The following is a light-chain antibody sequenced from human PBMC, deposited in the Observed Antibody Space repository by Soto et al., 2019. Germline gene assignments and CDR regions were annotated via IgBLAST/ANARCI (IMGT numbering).Light chain of an antibody. CDR2: GAS. V-gene: IGKV3-20*01. J-gene: IGKJ2*01. CDR1: QSVSSNY. CDR3: QQYSSSLYT. Sequence: EIVLTQSPGTLSLSPGERVTLSCRASQSVSSNYLAWYQHKPGQAPRLIIYGASARATGIPDRFSGSGSGTDFTLTISRLEPEDFAVYCCQQYSSSLYTVGQGTKLEIK.